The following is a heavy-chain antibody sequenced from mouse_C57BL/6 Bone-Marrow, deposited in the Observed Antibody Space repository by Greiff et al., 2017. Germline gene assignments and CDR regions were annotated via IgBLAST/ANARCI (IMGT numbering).Heavy chain of an antibody. CDR3: ARRDDGYWYFDV. Sequence: VQGEESGPELVKPGASVKMSCKASGYSFTTYPIEWMKQNHGKSLEWIGNFHPYNDDTKYNQQFKGKATLTVEKSSSTVYLELSRLTSDDSAVYYCARRDDGYWYFDVWGTGTTVTVSS. CDR1: GYSFTTYP. J-gene: IGHJ1*03. D-gene: IGHD2-3*01. V-gene: IGHV1-47*01. CDR2: FHPYNDDT.